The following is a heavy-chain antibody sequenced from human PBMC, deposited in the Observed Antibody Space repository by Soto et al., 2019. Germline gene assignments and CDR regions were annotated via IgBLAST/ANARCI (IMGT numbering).Heavy chain of an antibody. Sequence: EAAVKFSCKASGYTFTSYGISWVRQAPGQGLEWMGWISAYNGNTNYAQKLQGRVTMTTDTSTSTAYMELRSLRSDDTAVYYCARELQQNWFDPWGQGTLVTVSS. CDR1: GYTFTSYG. CDR3: ARELQQNWFDP. J-gene: IGHJ5*02. V-gene: IGHV1-18*01. CDR2: ISAYNGNT.